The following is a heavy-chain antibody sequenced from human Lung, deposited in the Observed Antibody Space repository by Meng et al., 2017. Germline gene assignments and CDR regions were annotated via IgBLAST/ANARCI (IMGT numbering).Heavy chain of an antibody. J-gene: IGHJ4*02. CDR1: GGSFSDYY. CDR2: INHSGRT. Sequence: QVRLHHGGSGLLKPSATLSLPCVVSGGSFSDYYWSWIRQPPGKGLEWIGEINHSGRTNYNPSLESRATISVDTSQNNLSLKLSSVTAADSAVYYCARGPTTMAHDFDYWGQGTLVTVSS. CDR3: ARGPTTMAHDFDY. D-gene: IGHD4-11*01. V-gene: IGHV4-34*01.